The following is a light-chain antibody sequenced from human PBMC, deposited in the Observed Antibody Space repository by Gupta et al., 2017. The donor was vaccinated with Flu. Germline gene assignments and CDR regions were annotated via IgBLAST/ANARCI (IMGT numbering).Light chain of an antibody. J-gene: IGLJ3*02. CDR3: SSYTTTTLVV. CDR2: EVS. CDR1: NSDVGGYNY. Sequence: QSALTQPASVSGSPGQSITISCTGTNSDVGGYNYVSWYQHHPGRAPKLLIYEVSNRPSGVSNRFSGSKSGITASQTISGLQAEDEAEYFCSSYTTTTLVVFGGGTKLTVL. V-gene: IGLV2-14*01.